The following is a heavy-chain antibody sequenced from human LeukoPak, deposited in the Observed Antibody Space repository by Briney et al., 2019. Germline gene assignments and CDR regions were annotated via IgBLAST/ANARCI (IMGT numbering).Heavy chain of an antibody. D-gene: IGHD2-2*01. J-gene: IGHJ6*02. CDR2: INPSGGST. Sequence: ASVKVSCKASGYTFTSYDFNWVRQAPGQGLEWMGIINPSGGSTSYAQKFQGRVTMTRDTSTSTVYMELSSLRSEDTAVYYCARDLYCSSTSCYLGYDYYYGMDVWGQGTTVTVSS. V-gene: IGHV1-46*01. CDR3: ARDLYCSSTSCYLGYDYYYGMDV. CDR1: GYTFTSYD.